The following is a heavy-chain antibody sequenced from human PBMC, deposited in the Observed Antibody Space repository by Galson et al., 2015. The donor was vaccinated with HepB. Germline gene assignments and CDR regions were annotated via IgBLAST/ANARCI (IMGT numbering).Heavy chain of an antibody. D-gene: IGHD3-22*01. V-gene: IGHV3-23*01. CDR2: ISGSGGST. CDR3: AKDPDSSGYYHDY. CDR1: GFTFSSYA. Sequence: SLRLSCAASGFTFSSYAMSWVRQAPGKGLEWVSAISGSGGSTYYADSVKGRFTISRDNSKNTLYLQMNSLRAEDTAVYYCAKDPDSSGYYHDYWGQGTLVTVSS. J-gene: IGHJ4*02.